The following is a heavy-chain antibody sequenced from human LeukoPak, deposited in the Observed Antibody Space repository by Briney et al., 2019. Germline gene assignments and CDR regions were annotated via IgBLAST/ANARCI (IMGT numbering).Heavy chain of an antibody. CDR1: GFTFSGYS. J-gene: IGHJ4*02. D-gene: IGHD6-13*01. CDR3: ARDARQQLVERFDY. V-gene: IGHV3-48*04. Sequence: GGSLRLSCAASGFTFSGYSMNWVRQAPGKGLEWVSYISSSSSIIYYADSVKGRFTISRDNAKNSLYLQMNSLRAEDTAVYYCARDARQQLVERFDYWGQGTLVTVSS. CDR2: ISSSSSII.